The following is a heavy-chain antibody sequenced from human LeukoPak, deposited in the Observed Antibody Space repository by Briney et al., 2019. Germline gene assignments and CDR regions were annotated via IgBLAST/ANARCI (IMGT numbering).Heavy chain of an antibody. CDR1: DGSISSNY. CDR3: ARARRPNYWYFDL. D-gene: IGHD1-14*01. J-gene: IGHJ2*01. CDR2: IYYNGST. Sequence: SETLSLTCTVSDGSISSNYWSWIRQPPGKGLEWIGYIYYNGSTNYNPSLKSRVTISVDTSKNQFSPKLSSVTAADTAVYYCARARRPNYWYFDLWGRGTLVTVSS. V-gene: IGHV4-59*01.